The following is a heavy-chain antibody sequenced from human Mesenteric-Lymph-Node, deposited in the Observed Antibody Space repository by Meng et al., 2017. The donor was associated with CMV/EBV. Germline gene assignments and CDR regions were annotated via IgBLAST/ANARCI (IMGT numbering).Heavy chain of an antibody. J-gene: IGHJ4*01. CDR1: GLTFSHYA. CDR2: VPYDGSTK. Sequence: GGSLRLSCAASGLTFSHYALHWVRQAPGKGLEWVAFVPYDGSTKYHIDSVRGRFTISRDNSRNTLYLQMNSLRVEDTAVYYCARGQGLPDQDGRALLWGQGTMVTVSS. V-gene: IGHV3-30*04. CDR3: ARGQGLPDQDGRALL. D-gene: IGHD2-15*01.